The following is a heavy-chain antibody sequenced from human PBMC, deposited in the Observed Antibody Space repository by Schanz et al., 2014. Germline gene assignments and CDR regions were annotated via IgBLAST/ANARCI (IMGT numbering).Heavy chain of an antibody. CDR3: AREKRRTEVVLDH. J-gene: IGHJ4*02. V-gene: IGHV3-11*01. CDR2: ITSGSAK. CDR1: GFTFRDYQ. Sequence: VQLVESGGELVQPGGSLRLSCAASGFTFRDYQMTWIRQAPGKGLEWVSYITSGSAKFYADSVKGRFTISRDNAKNSLYLQMNSLRAEDTAVYYCAREKRRTEVVLDHWGQGTLVTVS.